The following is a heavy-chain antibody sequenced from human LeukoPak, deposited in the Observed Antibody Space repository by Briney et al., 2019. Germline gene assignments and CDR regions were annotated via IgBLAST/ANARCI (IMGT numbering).Heavy chain of an antibody. V-gene: IGHV4-4*07. D-gene: IGHD2-2*01. Sequence: SETLSLTCTVSGGSISGYFWGWIRQPAGKGLEYIGRLYSGGNTNYSPSLKSRVTMSVDSSRNQFSLRVTSVTAADTAIYYCARTLVPAARGAFDVWGQGTMVAVSS. J-gene: IGHJ3*01. CDR1: GGSISGYF. CDR2: LYSGGNT. CDR3: ARTLVPAARGAFDV.